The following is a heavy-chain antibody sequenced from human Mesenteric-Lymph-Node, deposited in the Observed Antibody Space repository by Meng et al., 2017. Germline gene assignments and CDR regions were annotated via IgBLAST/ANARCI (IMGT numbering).Heavy chain of an antibody. D-gene: IGHD1-26*01. J-gene: IGHJ4*02. CDR1: GGSISSGSYY. CDR3: ARAPRGRGAYFDY. CDR2: IYYSGST. V-gene: IGHV4-61*01. Sequence: SETLSLTCTVSGGSISSGSYYWNWIRQPPGKGLEWIGYIYYSGSTNYNPSLKSRVTISVETSKNQFSLKLSSVTAADTAVYYCARAPRGRGAYFDYWGQGALVTVSS.